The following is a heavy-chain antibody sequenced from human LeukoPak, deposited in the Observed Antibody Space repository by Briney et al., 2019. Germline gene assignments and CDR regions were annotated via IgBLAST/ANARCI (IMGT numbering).Heavy chain of an antibody. Sequence: PSQTLSLTCAISGDSVSSTNTAWTWIRQSPSRGLEWLGRTYYRSKWYYEYAVSVKSRITINPDTSKNQFSLQLNSVTPEDTAVYYCARGNLEFDYWGQGTLVTVSS. CDR2: TYYRSKWYY. CDR3: ARGNLEFDY. D-gene: IGHD1-1*01. V-gene: IGHV6-1*01. J-gene: IGHJ4*02. CDR1: GDSVSSTNTA.